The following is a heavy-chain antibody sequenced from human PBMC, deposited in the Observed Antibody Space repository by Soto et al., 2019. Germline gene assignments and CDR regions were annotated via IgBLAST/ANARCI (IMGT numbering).Heavy chain of an antibody. CDR3: AKEGIELWSAFDC. CDR2: ISNDGDDQ. V-gene: IGHV3-30*18. Sequence: LGGSLRLSCEASGFTFNNYGIHWVRQAPGKGLEWVAVISNDGDDQYYADSVKGRFAISRDNSRNTLYLQMNSLRPEDTAMYYCAKEGIELWSAFDCWGQGTLVTVSS. CDR1: GFTFNNYG. D-gene: IGHD3-10*01. J-gene: IGHJ4*02.